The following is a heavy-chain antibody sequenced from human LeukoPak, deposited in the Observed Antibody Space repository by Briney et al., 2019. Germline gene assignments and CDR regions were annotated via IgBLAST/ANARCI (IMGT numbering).Heavy chain of an antibody. V-gene: IGHV3-33*01. CDR3: ARSGYCSSTSCYGSGSYYPFDY. CDR1: GFTFSSYG. CDR2: IWYDGSNK. D-gene: IGHD2-2*01. J-gene: IGHJ4*02. Sequence: GGSLRLSCAASGFTFSSYGMHWVRQAPGKGLEWVAVIWYDGSNKYYADSVKGRFTISRDNSKNTLYLQMNSLRAEDTAVYYCARSGYCSSTSCYGSGSYYPFDYWGQGTLVTVSS.